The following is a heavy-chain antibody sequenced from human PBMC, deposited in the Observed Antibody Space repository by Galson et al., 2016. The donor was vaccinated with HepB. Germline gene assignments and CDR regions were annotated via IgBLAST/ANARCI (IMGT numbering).Heavy chain of an antibody. V-gene: IGHV4-39*07. CDR1: HGSISSNSYY. CDR3: ARGLHVDDYYSGMDV. Sequence: SETLSLTCTVSHGSISSNSYYWDWIRQPPGKGLEWLGSVYSTGSTYYNPSLNSRLTISMDPSKSHFSLRLRSVTAAATAVYSCARGLHVDDYYSGMDVWGPGTTVTVSS. D-gene: IGHD2-15*01. J-gene: IGHJ6*02. CDR2: VYSTGST.